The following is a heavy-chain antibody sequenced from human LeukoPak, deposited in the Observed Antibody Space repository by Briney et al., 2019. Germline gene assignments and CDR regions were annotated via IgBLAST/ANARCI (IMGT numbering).Heavy chain of an antibody. J-gene: IGHJ6*03. CDR3: AKDGIKYYGSGLYYYMDV. Sequence: GGSLRLSCAASGFTFSSYAMSWVRQAPGKGLEWVSAISGSGGSTYYADSVKGRFTISRDNSKNTLYLQMNSLRAEDTAVYYCAKDGIKYYGSGLYYYMDVWGKGTTVTVSS. CDR2: ISGSGGST. CDR1: GFTFSSYA. D-gene: IGHD3-10*01. V-gene: IGHV3-23*01.